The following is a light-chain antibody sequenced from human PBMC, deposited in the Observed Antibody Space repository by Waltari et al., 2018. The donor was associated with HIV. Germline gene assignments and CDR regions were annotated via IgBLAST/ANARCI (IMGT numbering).Light chain of an antibody. CDR3: QQYGSSLWT. Sequence: EIVLTQSPGTLSLSPGERATLSCRASQSVSSSYLAWYQQKPGQAPRLLIIGASSRATGIPDRFSGSGSGTDFTLTISRLEPEDFAVYYCQQYGSSLWTFGQGTKVEIK. V-gene: IGKV3-20*01. CDR1: QSVSSSY. J-gene: IGKJ1*01. CDR2: GAS.